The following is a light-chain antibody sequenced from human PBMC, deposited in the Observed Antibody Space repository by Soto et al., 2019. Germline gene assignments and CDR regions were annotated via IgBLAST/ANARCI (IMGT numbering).Light chain of an antibody. Sequence: LPPSPAILYLSPGERATLSCRASQSVHNFFAWYQQKPGQAPSLLIYDASYRATGVPARFSASGSGTDFTLTISSIEPDDFAVYYCQQRSSWPATFGPGTKVHSK. CDR3: QQRSSWPAT. J-gene: IGKJ3*01. V-gene: IGKV3-11*01. CDR2: DAS. CDR1: QSVHNF.